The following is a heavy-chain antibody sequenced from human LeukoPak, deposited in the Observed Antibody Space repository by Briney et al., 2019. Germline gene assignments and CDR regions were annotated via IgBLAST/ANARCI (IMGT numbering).Heavy chain of an antibody. D-gene: IGHD3-3*01. CDR1: GFTFSSYA. CDR3: ASTDTPWSGYDNWFDP. CDR2: ISYDGSNK. J-gene: IGHJ5*02. Sequence: GGSLRLSCAASGFTFSSYAMHWVRQAPGKGLEWVAVISYDGSNKYYADSVKGRFTISRDNSKNTLYLQMNSLRAEDTAVYYCASTDTPWSGYDNWFDPWGQGTLATVSS. V-gene: IGHV3-30*01.